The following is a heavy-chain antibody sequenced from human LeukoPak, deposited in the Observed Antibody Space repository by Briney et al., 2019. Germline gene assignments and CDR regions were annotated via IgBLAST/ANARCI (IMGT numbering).Heavy chain of an antibody. V-gene: IGHV1-2*02. J-gene: IGHJ4*02. D-gene: IGHD3-16*01. CDR1: GYTFTGYY. CDR2: IDPNSGDT. Sequence: ASVKVSCKASGYTFTGYYMHWVRQAPGQGLEWMGWIDPNSGDTNYAQKFQGRATMTRDTSISTAYMELSRLRSDDTAVYYCARGDIGSVDYWGQGTLVTVSS. CDR3: ARGDIGSVDY.